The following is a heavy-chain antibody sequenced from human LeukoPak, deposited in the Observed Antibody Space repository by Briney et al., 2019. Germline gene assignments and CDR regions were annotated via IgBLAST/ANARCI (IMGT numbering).Heavy chain of an antibody. CDR2: INTNTGNP. Sequence: VASVKVSCTASGYTFTSYAMNWVRQAPGQGLEWMGWINTNTGNPTYAQGFTGRFVFSLDTPVSTAYLQISSLKAEDTAVYYCARDGETTVATTPQGGMDVWGQGTTVTVSS. CDR1: GYTFTSYA. CDR3: ARDGETTVATTPQGGMDV. J-gene: IGHJ6*02. V-gene: IGHV7-4-1*02. D-gene: IGHD5-12*01.